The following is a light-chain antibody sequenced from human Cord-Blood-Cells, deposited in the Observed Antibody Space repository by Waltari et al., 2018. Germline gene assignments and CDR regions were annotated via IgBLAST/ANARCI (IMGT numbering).Light chain of an antibody. Sequence: DIQMTQSPSSLSASVGDRVTITCRASQSISSYLNWYQQKPGKAPKLLIYAASSLQSGVPSRFSGSGSGTDFTLTTSSLQPEDFATYYGQQSYSTPQTFGQGTKVEIK. J-gene: IGKJ1*01. CDR1: QSISSY. V-gene: IGKV1-39*01. CDR3: QQSYSTPQT. CDR2: AAS.